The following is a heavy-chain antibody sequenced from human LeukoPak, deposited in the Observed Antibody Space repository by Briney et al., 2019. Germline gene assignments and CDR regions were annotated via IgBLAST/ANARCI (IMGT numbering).Heavy chain of an antibody. CDR1: GFTFSDYS. CDR3: AREGSSSWTPYYFDY. J-gene: IGHJ4*02. V-gene: IGHV3-11*01. D-gene: IGHD6-13*01. CDR2: ISSSGSTI. Sequence: GGSLRLSCAASGFTFSDYSLSWVRQAPGKGLEWVSYISSSGSTIYYADSVKGRFTISRDNAKNSLYLQMNSLRAEDTAVYYCAREGSSSWTPYYFDYWGQGTLVTVSS.